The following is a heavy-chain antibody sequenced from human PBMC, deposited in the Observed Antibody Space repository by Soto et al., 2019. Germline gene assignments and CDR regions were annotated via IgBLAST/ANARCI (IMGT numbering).Heavy chain of an antibody. J-gene: IGHJ4*02. Sequence: QVQLVESGGGVVQPGRSLRLSCAASGFTFSSYAMHWVRQAPGKGLEWVAVISYDGSNKYYADSVKGRFTISRDNSQNTLYLQMNSLRAEDTAVYYCAMRDTAMGMDFDYWCQGTLVTVSS. D-gene: IGHD5-18*01. CDR1: GFTFSSYA. CDR2: ISYDGSNK. CDR3: AMRDTAMGMDFDY. V-gene: IGHV3-30-3*01.